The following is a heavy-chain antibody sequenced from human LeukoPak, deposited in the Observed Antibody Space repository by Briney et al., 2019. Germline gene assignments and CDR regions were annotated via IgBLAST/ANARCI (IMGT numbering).Heavy chain of an antibody. CDR1: GFTFSSYG. D-gene: IGHD5-12*01. Sequence: GGSLRLSCAASGFTFSSYGMHWVRQAPGKGLEWVPFMRYDGGNKYYADSGKGRFTISRKHSTNTMCLQMNSLRAEDTTMYYCAGGGYSGDDQHYYWGQGSLVTVSS. J-gene: IGHJ4*02. CDR2: MRYDGGNK. V-gene: IGHV3-30*02. CDR3: AGGGYSGDDQHYY.